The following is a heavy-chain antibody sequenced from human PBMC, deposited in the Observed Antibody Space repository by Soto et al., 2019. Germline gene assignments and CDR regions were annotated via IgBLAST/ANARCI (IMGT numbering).Heavy chain of an antibody. V-gene: IGHV3-7*01. D-gene: IGHD5-12*01. Sequence: EVQLVESGGGLVQPGGSLRLSCAASGFTFNNYWMSWVRQAPGKGLEWVANIKHDGREKYYVDSVRGRFTISRDNAKNSLYLQMNSLTDEDTAVYSCARDSSEGYALPWGQGTLVTVSS. J-gene: IGHJ1*01. CDR1: GFTFNNYW. CDR2: IKHDGREK. CDR3: ARDSSEGYALP.